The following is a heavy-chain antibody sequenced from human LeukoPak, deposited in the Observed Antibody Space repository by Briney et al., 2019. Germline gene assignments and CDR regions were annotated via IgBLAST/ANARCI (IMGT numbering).Heavy chain of an antibody. J-gene: IGHJ5*02. CDR3: ARDRIASRFDP. D-gene: IGHD6-6*01. CDR1: GGSISGYY. CDR2: IYTSGST. Sequence: SETLSLTCTVSGGSISGYYWTWIRQPPGKGPEWIGRIYTSGSTNYNPSLKSRVTMSVDTSKNQFSLKLSSVTAADTAVYYCARDRIASRFDPWGQGTLVTVSS. V-gene: IGHV4-4*07.